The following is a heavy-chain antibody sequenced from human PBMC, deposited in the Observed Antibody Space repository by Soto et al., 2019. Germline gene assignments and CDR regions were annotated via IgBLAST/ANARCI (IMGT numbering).Heavy chain of an antibody. Sequence: PSETLSLTCSVSGGSISSGGYYWSWIRQHPGKGLEWIGYIYYSGSTYYNPSLKSRVTISVDTSKNQFSLKLSSVTAADTAVYYCARKDPNSSGYGGFDYWGQGTLVTVSS. CDR2: IYYSGST. D-gene: IGHD3-22*01. CDR1: GGSISSGGYY. CDR3: ARKDPNSSGYGGFDY. J-gene: IGHJ4*02. V-gene: IGHV4-31*03.